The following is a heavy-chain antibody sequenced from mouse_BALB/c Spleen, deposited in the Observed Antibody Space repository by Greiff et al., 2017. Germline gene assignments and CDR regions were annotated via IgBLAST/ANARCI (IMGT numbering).Heavy chain of an antibody. CDR3: DRYGSNWYFDV. CDR1: GFSLTGYG. Sequence: VKLMESGPGLVAPSQSLSITCTVSGFSLTGYGVNWVRQPPGKGLEWLGMIWGDGSTDYNSALKSRLSISKDNSKSQVFLKMNSLQTDDTARYYCDRYGSNWYFDVWGAGTTVTVSS. CDR2: IWGDGST. D-gene: IGHD1-1*01. V-gene: IGHV2-6-7*01. J-gene: IGHJ1*01.